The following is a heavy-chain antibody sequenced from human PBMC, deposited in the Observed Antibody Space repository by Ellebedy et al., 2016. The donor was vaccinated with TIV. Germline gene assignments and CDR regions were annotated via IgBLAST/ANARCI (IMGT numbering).Heavy chain of an antibody. V-gene: IGHV3-72*01. J-gene: IGHJ4*02. CDR3: ARLLVAAGGLVGLDY. Sequence: GESLKISXAASGFTFSDHYMDWVRQTPGKGLEWVGRITNKANNYITEYAASVKGRFSVSRDDSKNSLYLQMNSLKTEDTAMYYCARLLVAAGGLVGLDYWGQGTLVTVSS. CDR1: GFTFSDHY. CDR2: ITNKANNYIT. D-gene: IGHD6-13*01.